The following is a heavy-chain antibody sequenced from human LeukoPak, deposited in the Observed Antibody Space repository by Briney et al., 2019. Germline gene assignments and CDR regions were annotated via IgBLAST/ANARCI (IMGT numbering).Heavy chain of an antibody. D-gene: IGHD5-24*01. J-gene: IGHJ3*02. CDR3: ARELREEMAPELETDAFDI. V-gene: IGHV3-66*01. Sequence: GGSLRLSCAASGFTVSSNYMSWVRQAPGKGLEWVSVIYSGGSTYYADSVKGRFTISRDNSKNTLYLQMNSLRAEDTAVYYCARELREEMAPELETDAFDIWGQGTMVTVSS. CDR2: IYSGGST. CDR1: GFTVSSNY.